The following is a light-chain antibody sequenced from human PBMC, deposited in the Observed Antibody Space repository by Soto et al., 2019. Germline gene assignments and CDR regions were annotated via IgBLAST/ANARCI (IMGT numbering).Light chain of an antibody. J-gene: IGKJ1*01. Sequence: DIQMTQSPSSLSASVGDRVTITCRASQGIRNDLDWYQQKPGKAPKRLIYAASSLQSGVPSRFSGSGFGTEIPLTIGSLQPEDFATYYCLQHNRYPWTFGQGTKVEIK. CDR2: AAS. CDR1: QGIRND. CDR3: LQHNRYPWT. V-gene: IGKV1-17*01.